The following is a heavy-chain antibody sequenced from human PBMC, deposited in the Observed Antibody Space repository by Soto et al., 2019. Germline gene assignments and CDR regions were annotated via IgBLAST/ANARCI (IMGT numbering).Heavy chain of an antibody. V-gene: IGHV3-23*01. CDR2: ISGSGGST. CDR1: GFTFSSYA. Sequence: GGSLRLSCAASGFTFSSYAMSWVRQAPGKGLEWASAISGSGGSTYYADSVKGRFTISRDNSKNTLYLQMNSLRAEDTAVYYCAKDLLRYFDWLLRPNFYDAFDIWGQGTMVTVSS. J-gene: IGHJ3*02. CDR3: AKDLLRYFDWLLRPNFYDAFDI. D-gene: IGHD3-9*01.